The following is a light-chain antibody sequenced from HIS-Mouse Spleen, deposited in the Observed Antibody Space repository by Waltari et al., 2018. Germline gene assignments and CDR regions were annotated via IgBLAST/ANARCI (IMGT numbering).Light chain of an antibody. CDR1: QGISSY. CDR3: QQLNSYPPT. Sequence: DLQLTQSPSFLSASVGDRVTLTCRASQGISSYLAWYQQKPVKAPKLLIYAASTLQSGVPSRFSGSGSGTEFTLTISSLQPEDFATYYCQQLNSYPPTFGQGTKVEIK. CDR2: AAS. J-gene: IGKJ1*01. V-gene: IGKV1-9*01.